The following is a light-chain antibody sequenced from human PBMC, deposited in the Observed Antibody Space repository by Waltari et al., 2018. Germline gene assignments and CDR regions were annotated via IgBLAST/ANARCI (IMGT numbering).Light chain of an antibody. CDR2: EFT. Sequence: QSALTQPASVSGSPGQSITLSCTATGSDAGDFRYVPWYQQHPGKAPKLLMFEFTNRPSGGSHRFSGSKSGNTASLTISGVQAEDEADYYCSSYQVTATVDGYVFGDGTKVIV. J-gene: IGLJ1*01. CDR3: SSYQVTATVDGYV. V-gene: IGLV2-14*01. CDR1: GSDAGDFRY.